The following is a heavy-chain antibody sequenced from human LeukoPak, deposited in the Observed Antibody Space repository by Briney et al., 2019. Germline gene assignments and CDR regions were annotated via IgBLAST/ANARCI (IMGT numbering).Heavy chain of an antibody. V-gene: IGHV3-23*01. J-gene: IGHJ6*02. D-gene: IGHD5-18*01. CDR3: AKDRGQLWLDYYYYGMDV. CDR2: ISGSGGST. CDR1: GFTFSSYA. Sequence: PGGSLRLSCAASGFTFSSYAMSWVRQAPGKGLEWVSAISGSGGSTYYADSVKGRFTISRDNSKNTLYLQMNSLRAEDTAVYCCAKDRGQLWLDYYYYGMDVWGQGTTVTVSS.